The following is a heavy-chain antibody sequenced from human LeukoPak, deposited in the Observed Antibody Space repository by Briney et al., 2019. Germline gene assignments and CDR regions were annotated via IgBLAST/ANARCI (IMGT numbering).Heavy chain of an antibody. CDR3: ARAMTYYGSGSPDAFDI. CDR1: GGTFSSYA. J-gene: IGHJ3*02. D-gene: IGHD3-10*01. V-gene: IGHV1-69*13. Sequence: SVKVSCKASGGTFSSYAISWVRQAPGQGLEWMGGIIPIFGTANYAQKIQGRVTITADESTSTAYMELSSLRSEDTAVYYCARAMTYYGSGSPDAFDIWGQGTMVTVSS. CDR2: IIPIFGTA.